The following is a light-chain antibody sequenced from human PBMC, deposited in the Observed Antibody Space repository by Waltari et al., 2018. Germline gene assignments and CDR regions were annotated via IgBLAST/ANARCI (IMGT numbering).Light chain of an antibody. J-gene: IGKJ2*01. CDR2: GAS. CDR1: QTLTKNY. V-gene: IGKV3-20*01. Sequence: VLTQSPGTLSLSPGERATLSCRASQTLTKNYLAWYQHKPGQAPRLLIYGASSRATGVPDRFSGSGSGTDFTLTISRLESEDFAMYYCQQYGSSVMYTFGQGTKLEIK. CDR3: QQYGSSVMYT.